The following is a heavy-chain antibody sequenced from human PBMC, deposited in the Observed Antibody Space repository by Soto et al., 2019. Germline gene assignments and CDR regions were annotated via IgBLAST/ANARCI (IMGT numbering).Heavy chain of an antibody. CDR2: ISYDGSDR. V-gene: IGHV3-30*18. D-gene: IGHD3-22*01. CDR3: AKGLYYYDSSGYYPVDY. Sequence: GGSLRLSCAASGFSFSNYGMHWVRQAPGKGLEWVAVISYDGSDRYYADSLKGRFTISRDNSKNTLYLQMNSLRAEDTALYYCAKGLYYYDSSGYYPVDYWGQGTLVTVSS. J-gene: IGHJ4*02. CDR1: GFSFSNYG.